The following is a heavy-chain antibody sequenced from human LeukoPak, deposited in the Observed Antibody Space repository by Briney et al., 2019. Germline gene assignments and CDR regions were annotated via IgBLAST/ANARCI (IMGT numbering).Heavy chain of an antibody. CDR2: ISGYNGKT. J-gene: IGHJ5*02. D-gene: IGHD6-13*01. CDR1: GYTFTSFG. Sequence: ASVKVSCKASGYTFTSFGITWVRQAPGQGLEWMGWISGYNGKTNYAQKLQGRVTMTTDTSTSTAYMELRSLTSDDTAVYYCARGGDSSSWYGWFDPWGQGTLVTVSS. CDR3: ARGGDSSSWYGWFDP. V-gene: IGHV1-18*01.